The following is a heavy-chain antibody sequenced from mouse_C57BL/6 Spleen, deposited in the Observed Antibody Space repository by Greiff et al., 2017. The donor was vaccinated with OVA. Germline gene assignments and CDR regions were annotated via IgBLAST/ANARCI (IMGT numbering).Heavy chain of an antibody. CDR1: GFTFSSYA. V-gene: IGHV5-4*01. J-gene: IGHJ3*01. CDR2: ISDGGSYT. D-gene: IGHD2-2*01. CDR3: ARSMVTTETWFAY. Sequence: DVQLVESGGGLVKPGGSLKLSCAASGFTFSSYAMSWVRQTPEKRLEWVATISDGGSYTYYPDNVKGRFTISRDNAKNNLYLQMSHLKSEDTAMYYCARSMVTTETWFAYWGQGTLVTVSA.